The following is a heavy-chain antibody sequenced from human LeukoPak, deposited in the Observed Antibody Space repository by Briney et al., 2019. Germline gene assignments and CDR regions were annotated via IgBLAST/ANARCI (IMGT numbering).Heavy chain of an antibody. Sequence: PGGSLRLSCATSGFNFSDSRMTWVRQAPGEGLQWVANINRDGTEKHFLDSVEGRFIISRDNAKKSLYLQMSSLRPQDTAVYFCVRGDWYFEAWGQGTLVTVSS. CDR3: VRGDWYFEA. CDR1: GFNFSDSR. CDR2: INRDGTEK. J-gene: IGHJ4*02. D-gene: IGHD2-21*01. V-gene: IGHV3-7*04.